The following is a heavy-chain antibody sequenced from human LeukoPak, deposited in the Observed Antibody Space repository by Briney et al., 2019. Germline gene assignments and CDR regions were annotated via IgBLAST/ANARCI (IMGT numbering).Heavy chain of an antibody. J-gene: IGHJ4*02. CDR2: INQHGSEI. Sequence: RGGSLRHSCAASGFSFSGYWLNWGRPAPGSVPVWVANINQHGSEIYYVDSVKGRFTISRDNARNSLYLQINSLRAEDTAVYYCARDNWGTFDYWGQGTLVTVSS. D-gene: IGHD7-27*01. V-gene: IGHV3-7*04. CDR1: GFSFSGYW. CDR3: ARDNWGTFDY.